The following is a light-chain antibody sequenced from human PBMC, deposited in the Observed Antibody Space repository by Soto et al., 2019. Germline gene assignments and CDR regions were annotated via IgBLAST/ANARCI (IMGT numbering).Light chain of an antibody. CDR1: SIDVGGYNY. CDR2: DVS. CDR3: CSYAGSFYV. V-gene: IGLV2-11*01. J-gene: IGLJ1*01. Sequence: QSVLAQPRSVSGSPGQSVTISCTGTSIDVGGYNYVSWYQQHPGKAPKLMIYDVSKRPSGVPDRFSGSKSGNTASLTISGLQAEDEADYYCCSYAGSFYVFGTGTKVTV.